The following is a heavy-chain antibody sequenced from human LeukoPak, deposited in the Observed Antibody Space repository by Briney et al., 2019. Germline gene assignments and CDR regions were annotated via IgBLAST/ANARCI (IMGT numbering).Heavy chain of an antibody. D-gene: IGHD2-15*01. CDR3: AKRAAYSFDS. Sequence: PGGSLRLSCEASGFTFSNYEMNWIRQAPGKGLEWLSYISSSGSRTFYADSVKGRFTISRDNAKNSLYLQMNSLRAEDTAVYYCAKRAAYSFDSWGQGTLVTVSS. J-gene: IGHJ4*02. CDR2: ISSSGSRT. V-gene: IGHV3-48*03. CDR1: GFTFSNYE.